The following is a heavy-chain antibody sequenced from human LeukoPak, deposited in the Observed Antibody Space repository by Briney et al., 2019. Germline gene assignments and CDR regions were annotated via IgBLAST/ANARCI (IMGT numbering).Heavy chain of an antibody. CDR1: GFTFSSYS. Sequence: GGSLRLSCAASGFTFSSYSMNWVRQAPGKGLEWVSSISSSSSYIYYADSVKGRFTISRDNAKNSLYLQMNSLRAEDTAVYYCARGAYGSGSYNWFDPWGQGTLVTVSS. CDR2: ISSSSSYI. D-gene: IGHD3-10*01. CDR3: ARGAYGSGSYNWFDP. J-gene: IGHJ5*02. V-gene: IGHV3-21*01.